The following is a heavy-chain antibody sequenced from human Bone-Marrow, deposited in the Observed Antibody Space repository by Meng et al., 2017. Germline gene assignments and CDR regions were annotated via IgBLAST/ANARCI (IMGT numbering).Heavy chain of an antibody. CDR3: ARGGYCSGGSCN. V-gene: IGHV4-34*01. J-gene: IGHJ4*02. CDR1: GGSFSGYY. D-gene: IGHD2-15*01. Sequence: QLQLQQWGAGLLKPSEPLSLTCAVYGGSFSGYYWSWIRQPPGKGLEWIGEINHSGSTNYNPSLKSRVTISVDTSKNQFSLKLSSVTAADTAVYYCARGGYCSGGSCNWGQGTLVTVSS. CDR2: INHSGST.